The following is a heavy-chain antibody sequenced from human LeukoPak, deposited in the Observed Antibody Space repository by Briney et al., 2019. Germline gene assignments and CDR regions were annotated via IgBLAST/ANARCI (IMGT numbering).Heavy chain of an antibody. Sequence: PSETLSRTCTVSGCSISSYYWSWIRQAAGKGLEWIGRIYTSGRTNYNPSLKSRVTMSVDTSKNQFALKLSSVTAADTDVFYCARLNHYYYYMDVWGKGTTVTVSS. J-gene: IGHJ6*03. V-gene: IGHV4-4*07. CDR2: IYTSGRT. CDR3: ARLNHYYYYMDV. CDR1: GCSISSYY.